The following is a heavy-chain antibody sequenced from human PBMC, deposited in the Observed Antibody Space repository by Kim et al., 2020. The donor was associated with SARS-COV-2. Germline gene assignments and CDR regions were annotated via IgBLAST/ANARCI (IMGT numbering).Heavy chain of an antibody. CDR3: VRSLADDAFDV. D-gene: IGHD3-16*02. Sequence: GGSLRLSCVASGITLTTSWIHWVRQAPGKGLVWVSRIKSDGSVRSYADFVKGRISVSRDNAKNTLHLQMYSLTVEDTAGYYCVRSLADDAFDVWGQGTWVVVSS. V-gene: IGHV3-74*01. J-gene: IGHJ3*01. CDR2: IKSDGSVR. CDR1: GITLTTSW.